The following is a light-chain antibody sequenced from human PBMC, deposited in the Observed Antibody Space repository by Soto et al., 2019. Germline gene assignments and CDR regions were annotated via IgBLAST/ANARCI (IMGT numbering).Light chain of an antibody. CDR3: AVWANSLYGVA. Sequence: QSVLTQTRSASGTPGQSVTISCSGSNSNMGRNYVYWYQQVPGTAPKLLMYRNDVRPSGVPDRFTGYKSGTYPSLAISGLRYENEAEYYCAVWANSLYGVAFCGGTSLTVL. V-gene: IGLV1-47*01. CDR1: NSNMGRNY. CDR2: RND. J-gene: IGLJ2*01.